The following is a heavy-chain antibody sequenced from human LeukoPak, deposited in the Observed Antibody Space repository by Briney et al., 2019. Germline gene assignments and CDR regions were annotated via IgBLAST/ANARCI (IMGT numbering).Heavy chain of an antibody. CDR1: GYTFTSYD. V-gene: IGHV1-8*01. CDR3: ARGGLGMTTVTTYYWYFDL. CDR2: MNPNSGNT. J-gene: IGHJ2*01. Sequence: VASVKVSCKASGYTFTSYDINWVRQATGQGLEWMGWMNPNSGNTGYAQKFQGRVTMTRNTSISTAYMELSSLRSEDTAVYYCARGGLGMTTVTTYYWYFDLWGRGTLVTVSS. D-gene: IGHD4-17*01.